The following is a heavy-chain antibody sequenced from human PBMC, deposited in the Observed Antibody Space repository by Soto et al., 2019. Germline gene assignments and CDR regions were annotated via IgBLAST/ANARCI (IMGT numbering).Heavy chain of an antibody. Sequence: PSETLSLTCTVSGGSISSGGHSWSWIRQPPGKGLEWIGHIYYSGNTYYNPSLKSRVTISVDTSKNQFSLKLSSVTAADTALYYCARGQIHVWGVLLPPNWFDSWGQGTLVTVSS. CDR1: GGSISSGGHS. D-gene: IGHD3-10*02. CDR3: ARGQIHVWGVLLPPNWFDS. CDR2: IYYSGNT. V-gene: IGHV4-30-2*01. J-gene: IGHJ5*01.